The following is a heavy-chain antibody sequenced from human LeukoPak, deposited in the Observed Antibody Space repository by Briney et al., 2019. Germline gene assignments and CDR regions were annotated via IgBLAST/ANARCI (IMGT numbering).Heavy chain of an antibody. D-gene: IGHD3-22*01. CDR3: ARDPVSSGPGYFDY. CDR1: GFTVSSNY. CDR2: IYSTGST. Sequence: GGSLRLSCAASGFTVSSNYMSWVRQAPGKGLEWVSAIYSTGSTYYADSVKGRFSISRDNSKNTLYLQMNSLRAEDTAVYYYARDPVSSGPGYFDYWGQGILVTVSS. J-gene: IGHJ4*02. V-gene: IGHV3-53*01.